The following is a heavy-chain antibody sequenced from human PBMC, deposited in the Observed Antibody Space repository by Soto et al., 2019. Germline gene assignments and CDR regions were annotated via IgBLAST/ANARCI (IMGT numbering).Heavy chain of an antibody. D-gene: IGHD4-4*01. Sequence: QVQLVESGGGVVQPGRSLRLSCAASGFTFSSYAMHWVRQAPGKGLEWVAVISYDGSNKYYADSVKGRFTISRDNSKNTRYLQMNSLRAEDTAVYYCARPLWRDDYTWGYFDLWGRGTLVTVSS. J-gene: IGHJ2*01. CDR3: ARPLWRDDYTWGYFDL. V-gene: IGHV3-30-3*01. CDR2: ISYDGSNK. CDR1: GFTFSSYA.